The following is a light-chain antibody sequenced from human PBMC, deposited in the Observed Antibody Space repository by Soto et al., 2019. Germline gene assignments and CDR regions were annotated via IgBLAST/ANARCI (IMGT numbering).Light chain of an antibody. CDR2: DAS. CDR3: QQYTNTNNPWM. Sequence: IQVNQSPPTLSASIRDRVTITCRASQTISTWMAWYQQKPGKAPKLLVYDASTLQSGVASRFSGSGSGTEFTLIISGLQPDDSATYYCQQYTNTNNPWMFGQGSKVDI. V-gene: IGKV1-5*01. CDR1: QTISTW. J-gene: IGKJ1*01.